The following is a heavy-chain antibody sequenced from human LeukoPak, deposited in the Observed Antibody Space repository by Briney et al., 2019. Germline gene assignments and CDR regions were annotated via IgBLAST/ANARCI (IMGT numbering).Heavy chain of an antibody. D-gene: IGHD6-13*01. J-gene: IGHJ6*03. CDR2: INTNTGNP. CDR1: GYTFTSYA. V-gene: IGHV7-4-1*02. CDR3: ARVGYSSSLGGYYYYYMDV. Sequence: ASVKVSCKASGYTFTSYAMNWVRQAPGQGLEWMGWINTNTGNPTYAQGFTGRFAFSLDTSVSTAYLQISSLKAEDTAVYYCARVGYSSSLGGYYYYYMDVWGKGTTVTVSS.